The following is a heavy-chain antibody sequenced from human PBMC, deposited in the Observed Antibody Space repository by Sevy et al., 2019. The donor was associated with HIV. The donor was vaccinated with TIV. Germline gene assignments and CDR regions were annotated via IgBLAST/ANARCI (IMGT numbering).Heavy chain of an antibody. Sequence: ASVKVSCKASGYTFTSYDINWVRQATGQGLEWMGWMNPNSGNTGYAQKFQGRVTMTRNTSISTAYMELSSLRSEDTAVYYCARPRKRYYGSGSYYTFDYWGQRTLVTVSS. CDR2: MNPNSGNT. V-gene: IGHV1-8*01. CDR3: ARPRKRYYGSGSYYTFDY. CDR1: GYTFTSYD. J-gene: IGHJ4*02. D-gene: IGHD3-10*01.